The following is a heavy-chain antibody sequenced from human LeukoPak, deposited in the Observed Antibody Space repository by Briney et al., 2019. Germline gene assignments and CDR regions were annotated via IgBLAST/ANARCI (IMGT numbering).Heavy chain of an antibody. CDR2: INPDSGGT. V-gene: IGHV1-2*02. CDR1: GYTFTGYY. Sequence: GASVKVSCKASGYTFTGYYIHWVRQAPGQGLEWMGWINPDSGGTNYAQKFQGRVTMTRDTSISTAYMELSRLRSDDTAVYYCARGRYSSSWYLDYWGQGTLVTVSS. D-gene: IGHD6-13*01. J-gene: IGHJ4*02. CDR3: ARGRYSSSWYLDY.